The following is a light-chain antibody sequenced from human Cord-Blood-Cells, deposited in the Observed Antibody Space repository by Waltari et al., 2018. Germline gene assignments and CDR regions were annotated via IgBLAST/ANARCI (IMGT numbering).Light chain of an antibody. CDR3: CSYAGSSTFYV. CDR2: GVS. Sequence: QSALTQPASVSGSPGQSITIPCTGTGSDVGSYNLVTWYQQHPGKAPRLMIYGVSKRPSGVSNRFSGSKSGSTASLTISGLQAEDEADYYCCSYAGSSTFYVFGTGTKVTVL. V-gene: IGLV2-23*02. J-gene: IGLJ1*01. CDR1: GSDVGSYNL.